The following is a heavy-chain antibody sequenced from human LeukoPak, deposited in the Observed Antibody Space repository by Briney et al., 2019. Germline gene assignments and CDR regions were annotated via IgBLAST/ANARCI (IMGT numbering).Heavy chain of an antibody. CDR1: GGFISSYY. Sequence: SETLTLTCTVSGGFISSYYWSWIRQPPGKGLEWIGYIYTSGSTNYNPSLKSRVTISVDTSKNQFSLKLSSVAAADTAVYYCARFVVEPGPEPYSDYWGQGTLVTVSS. V-gene: IGHV4-4*09. CDR3: ARFVVEPGPEPYSDY. D-gene: IGHD2-15*01. CDR2: IYTSGST. J-gene: IGHJ4*02.